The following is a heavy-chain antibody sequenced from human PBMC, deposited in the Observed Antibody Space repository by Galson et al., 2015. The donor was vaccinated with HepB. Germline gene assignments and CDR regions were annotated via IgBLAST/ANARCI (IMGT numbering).Heavy chain of an antibody. D-gene: IGHD4-17*01. CDR3: ASGMTMVTTRYYGMDV. CDR2: ITSSSSSI. V-gene: IGHV3-48*01. CDR1: GFTFGDYS. J-gene: IGHJ6*02. Sequence: SLRLSCAASGFTFGDYSMNWVRQAPGKGLEWVAYITSSSSSIYYADSVKGRFTISRDNVKNSLFLQMNSLRGEDTAVYYCASGMTMVTTRYYGMDVWGQGTTVTVSS.